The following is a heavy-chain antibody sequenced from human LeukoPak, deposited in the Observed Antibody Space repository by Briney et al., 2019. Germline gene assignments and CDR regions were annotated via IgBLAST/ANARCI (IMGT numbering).Heavy chain of an antibody. V-gene: IGHV4-59*01. CDR3: ARVDTAMVRSIYFDY. D-gene: IGHD5-18*01. J-gene: IGHJ4*02. Sequence: SETLSLTCTVSGVSISSYYWSWIRQPPGKGLEWIGYIYYSGSTNYNPSLKSRVTISVDTSKNQFSLKLSSVTAEDTAVYYCARVDTAMVRSIYFDYWGQGTLVTVSS. CDR2: IYYSGST. CDR1: GVSISSYY.